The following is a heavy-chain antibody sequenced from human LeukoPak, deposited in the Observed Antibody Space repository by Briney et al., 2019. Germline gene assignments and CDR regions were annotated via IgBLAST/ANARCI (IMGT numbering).Heavy chain of an antibody. Sequence: SETLSLTCAVYGGSFSGYYWSWIRQPPGQGLEWIGEINHSGSTNYNPSLKSRVTISVDTSKNQFSLKLSSVTAADTAVYYCARETYYDFWSGDSMDVWGQGTTVTVSS. CDR1: GGSFSGYY. J-gene: IGHJ6*02. CDR3: ARETYYDFWSGDSMDV. D-gene: IGHD3-3*01. CDR2: INHSGST. V-gene: IGHV4-34*01.